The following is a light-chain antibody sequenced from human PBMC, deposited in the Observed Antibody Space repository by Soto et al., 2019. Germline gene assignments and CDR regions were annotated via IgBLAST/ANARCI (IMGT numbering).Light chain of an antibody. CDR2: SAS. CDR1: HSVSTS. V-gene: IGKV3-15*01. J-gene: IGKJ2*01. CDR3: QQYIHGYT. Sequence: EVVMTQSPATLSVFPGERVTLSCRASHSVSTSLAWYQQKPGQAPRLLFYSASTRATGIPARFSGSGSGTEFTLTINSMECEDFAVYYCQQYIHGYTFGQGTKLEIK.